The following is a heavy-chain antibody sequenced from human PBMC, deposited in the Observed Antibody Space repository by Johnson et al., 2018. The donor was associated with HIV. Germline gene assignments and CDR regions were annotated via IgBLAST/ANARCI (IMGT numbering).Heavy chain of an antibody. CDR3: AKDRTNWGYDAFDV. CDR2: VWYDGSNK. V-gene: IGHV3-33*06. J-gene: IGHJ3*01. Sequence: MHWVRQAPGKGLEWVAVVWYDGSNKYYADSVKGRFTIFRDNSENTLYLQMNRLRAEDTAVYFCAKDRTNWGYDAFDVWGQGTTVTVSS. D-gene: IGHD7-27*01.